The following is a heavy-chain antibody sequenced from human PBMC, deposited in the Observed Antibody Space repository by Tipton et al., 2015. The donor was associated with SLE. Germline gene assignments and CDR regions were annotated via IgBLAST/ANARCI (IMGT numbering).Heavy chain of an antibody. Sequence: LRLSCTVSGGSITSGSHYWTWIRQPAGKGLEWIGHIYSSGSPNYSPSLRSRATISVDTSKNQFSLKLSSVTAADTAVYYCAREPGYCSGGTCYEFYYYYGMDVWGQGTTVTVSS. J-gene: IGHJ6*02. D-gene: IGHD2-15*01. CDR1: GGSITSGSHY. CDR2: IYSSGSP. CDR3: AREPGYCSGGTCYEFYYYYGMDV. V-gene: IGHV4-61*09.